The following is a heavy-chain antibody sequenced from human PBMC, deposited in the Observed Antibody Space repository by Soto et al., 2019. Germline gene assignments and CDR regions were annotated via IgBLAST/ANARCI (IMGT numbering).Heavy chain of an antibody. CDR1: GGSISSSNW. J-gene: IGHJ3*02. CDR3: ARGDKLGRVDAFDI. CDR2: IFHSGST. V-gene: IGHV4-4*02. Sequence: SETLSLTCAVSGGSISSSNWWSWVRQPPGKGLEWIGEIFHSGSTNYNPSLKSRVTISVDKSKNQFYLKLSSVTAADAAVYYCARGDKLGRVDAFDIWGQGTMVTVSS. D-gene: IGHD7-27*01.